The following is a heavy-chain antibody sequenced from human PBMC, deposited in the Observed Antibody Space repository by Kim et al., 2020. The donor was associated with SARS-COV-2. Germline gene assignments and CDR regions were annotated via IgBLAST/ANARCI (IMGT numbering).Heavy chain of an antibody. J-gene: IGHJ5*02. V-gene: IGHV3-23*01. CDR3: AKDIRLKYSSSWGNWFDP. Sequence: KGRFTISRDNSKNTLYLQMNSLRAEDTAVYYCAKDIRLKYSSSWGNWFDPWGQGTLVTVSS. D-gene: IGHD6-13*01.